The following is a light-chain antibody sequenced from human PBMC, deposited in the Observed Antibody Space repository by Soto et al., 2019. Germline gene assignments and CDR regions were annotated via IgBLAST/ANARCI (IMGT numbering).Light chain of an antibody. V-gene: IGKV1-5*03. CDR2: KAS. J-gene: IGKJ2*01. Sequence: DFQMTKSPSTLSASVGDTVTITCRASQSISNWLAWYQQKPGQAPKLLIHKASTLESGVPSRFSGSGSGTEFTLTISSLQPDDFATFYCQQYDRFPYTFGQGTKLEIK. CDR3: QQYDRFPYT. CDR1: QSISNW.